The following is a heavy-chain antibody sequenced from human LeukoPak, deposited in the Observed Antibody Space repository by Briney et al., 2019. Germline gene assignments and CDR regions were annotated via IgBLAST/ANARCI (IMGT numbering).Heavy chain of an antibody. J-gene: IGHJ6*03. CDR3: ARDSESSSRDYYYMDV. CDR2: INPSGGST. D-gene: IGHD6-13*01. CDR1: GYTFTSYD. Sequence: ASVKVSCKASGYTFTSYDINWVRQAPGQGLEWMGIINPSGGSTSYAQKFQGRVTMTRDMSTSTVYMELSSLRSEDTAVYYCARDSESSSRDYYYMDVWGKGTTVTVSS. V-gene: IGHV1-46*01.